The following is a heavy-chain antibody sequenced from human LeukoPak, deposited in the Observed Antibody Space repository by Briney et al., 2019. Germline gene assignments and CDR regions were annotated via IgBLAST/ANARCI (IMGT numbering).Heavy chain of an antibody. CDR2: VNPSGDST. CDR1: GYTFSNYN. Sequence: GASVKVSCKASGYTFSNYNIHWLRQAPGQGLEWMGIVNPSGDSTNYAQNFQGRVTMTGDTSTSTVYMELSSLRSEDTAVYYCARVDSSGWEFAYWGQGTLVTVSS. CDR3: ARVDSSGWEFAY. J-gene: IGHJ4*02. V-gene: IGHV1-46*01. D-gene: IGHD6-19*01.